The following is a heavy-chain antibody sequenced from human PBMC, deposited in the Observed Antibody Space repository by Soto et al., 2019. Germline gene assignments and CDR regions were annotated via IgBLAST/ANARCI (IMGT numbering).Heavy chain of an antibody. CDR3: AKTKTPHVRNGMDV. Sequence: QVRLQESGPGLVRPSQTLSLTCTVSGDSLSSGGYYCSWIRQLPGKGLEWIGFIYYSGSTFYNPSPRNRVTKTADASKKNISLKLSSMTAADTAVYYCAKTKTPHVRNGMDVWGQGTTVTVSS. V-gene: IGHV4-31*04. D-gene: IGHD2-8*01. CDR1: GDSLSSGGYY. J-gene: IGHJ6*02. CDR2: IYYSGST.